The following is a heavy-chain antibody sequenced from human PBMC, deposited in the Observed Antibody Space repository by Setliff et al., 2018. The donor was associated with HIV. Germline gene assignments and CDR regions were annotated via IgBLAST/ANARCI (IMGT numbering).Heavy chain of an antibody. CDR3: ARLSRPRLPTAGPYFLDS. D-gene: IGHD5-12*01. J-gene: IGHJ4*02. Sequence: GGSLRLSCAASGFTFSGYSMNWVRQAPGRGLEWVSSISSSGRSIHYADSVKGRFTISRDNSKNTLYLEMNRLRIDDTAVYYCARLSRPRLPTAGPYFLDSWGQGTLVTVSS. V-gene: IGHV3-21*01. CDR1: GFTFSGYS. CDR2: ISSSGRSI.